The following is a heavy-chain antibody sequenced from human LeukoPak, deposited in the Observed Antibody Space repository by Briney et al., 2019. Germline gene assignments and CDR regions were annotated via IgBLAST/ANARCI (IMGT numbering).Heavy chain of an antibody. D-gene: IGHD2-21*02. CDR3: AGDPLLATYCGGDCYSYYFDY. Sequence: GGSLRLSCAASGFTFSSYAMHWVRQAPGKGLEWVAVISYDGSNKYYADSVKGRFTISRDNSKNTLYLQMNSLRAEDTAVYYCAGDPLLATYCGGDCYSYYFDYWGQGTLVTVSS. CDR2: ISYDGSNK. V-gene: IGHV3-30-3*01. CDR1: GFTFSSYA. J-gene: IGHJ4*02.